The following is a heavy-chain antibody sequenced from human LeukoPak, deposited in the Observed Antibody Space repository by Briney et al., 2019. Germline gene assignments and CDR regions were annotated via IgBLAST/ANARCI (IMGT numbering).Heavy chain of an antibody. CDR1: GYTFTAFP. CDR3: ARSGYDSSGFYNRQVFDY. V-gene: IGHV7-4-1*02. D-gene: IGHD3-22*01. CDR2: INTNTGHP. J-gene: IGHJ4*02. Sequence: ASVKVSCKASGYTFTAFPMNWVRQAPGQGLEWVGWINTNTGHPTYAQGFTGRFVFSLDTSVTTAHLQISSLKAEDTAVYYCARSGYDSSGFYNRQVFDYWGQGILVTVSS.